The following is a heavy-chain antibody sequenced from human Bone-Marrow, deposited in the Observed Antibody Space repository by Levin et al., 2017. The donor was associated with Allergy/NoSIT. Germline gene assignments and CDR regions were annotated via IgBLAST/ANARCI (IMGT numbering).Heavy chain of an antibody. CDR1: GGSISSYY. D-gene: IGHD6-19*01. J-gene: IGHJ4*02. V-gene: IGHV4-59*01. CDR3: ARHSIADSSGHPAY. CDR2: IYYSGGT. Sequence: SETLSLTCTVSGGSISSYYWSWMRQPPGKGLEWIGYIYYSGGTNYNPSLKSRVTISIDTSKNQFSLKLSSVTAADTAVYYCARHSIADSSGHPAYWGRGTLVTVSS.